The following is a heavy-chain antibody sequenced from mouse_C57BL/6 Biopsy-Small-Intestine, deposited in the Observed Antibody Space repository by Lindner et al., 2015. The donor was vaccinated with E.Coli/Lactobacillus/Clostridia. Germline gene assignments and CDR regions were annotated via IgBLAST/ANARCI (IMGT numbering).Heavy chain of an antibody. CDR1: GYTFTDYN. J-gene: IGHJ2*01. Sequence: VQLQESGPELVKPGASVKMSCRASGYTFTDYNVHWMKQSHGKSLEWIGYINPNNGDVYYNQKFKGKATLTVDKSSSTAYMDLRSLTSEDSAVFYCAPYGYDFDYWGQGTTLTVSS. D-gene: IGHD2-2*01. CDR3: APYGYDFDY. V-gene: IGHV1-22*01. CDR2: INPNNGDV.